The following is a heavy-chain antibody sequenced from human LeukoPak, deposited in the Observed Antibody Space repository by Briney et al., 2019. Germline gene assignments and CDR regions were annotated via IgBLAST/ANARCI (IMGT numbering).Heavy chain of an antibody. CDR3: ASTKPGGNSFDY. CDR2: IDYSGDT. CDR1: GGSISSYY. D-gene: IGHD4-23*01. J-gene: IGHJ4*02. Sequence: SETLSLTCTVSGGSISSYYWSWIRQPPGKGLDWIGYIDYSGDTNYNPSLKSRVTMSVHTSKNQFSLMLSFVTAADTAVYYCASTKPGGNSFDYWGRGTLVTVSS. V-gene: IGHV4-59*08.